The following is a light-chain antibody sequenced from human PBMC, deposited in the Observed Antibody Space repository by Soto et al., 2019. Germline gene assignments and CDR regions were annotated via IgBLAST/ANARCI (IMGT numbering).Light chain of an antibody. CDR1: QSITNH. CDR3: QQRDNRPQT. J-gene: IGKJ1*01. V-gene: IGKV3-11*01. CDR2: AAS. Sequence: EMEETHAPAARSSWRAPGHNISYRASQSITNHLDWYQQKPGQAPRLLIFAASSWPTGIAARFSGSRSGPDCTLTISSLLPEDFAFYYCQQRDNRPQTFGQGTKVDIK.